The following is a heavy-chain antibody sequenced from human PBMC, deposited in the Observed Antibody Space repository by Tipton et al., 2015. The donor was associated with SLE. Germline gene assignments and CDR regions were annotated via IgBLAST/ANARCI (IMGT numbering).Heavy chain of an antibody. Sequence: TLSLTCTVSGDPITNFYWGWIRQPPGKGPECIGYIYHTGSTRLNPSLESRVTISVDTSKNQFSLKLSSVTAADTAVYYCAREASYCGGDCYPSWFDPWGQGTLVTVSS. CDR1: GDPITNFY. D-gene: IGHD2-21*01. CDR2: IYHTGST. V-gene: IGHV4-59*12. J-gene: IGHJ5*02. CDR3: AREASYCGGDCYPSWFDP.